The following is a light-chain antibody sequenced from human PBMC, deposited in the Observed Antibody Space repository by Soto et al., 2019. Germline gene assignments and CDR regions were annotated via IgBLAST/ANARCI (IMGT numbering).Light chain of an antibody. CDR2: AAS. CDR1: QDITKY. Sequence: DIQMTQSPSSLSASIGDRVTISCQATQDITKYLNWYQQRPGKAPTLLIYAASNLETGVPSRFSGSGSGTDFTFTISSLQPEDIATYYCQQYDTLPVTFGQGTRLEIK. CDR3: QQYDTLPVT. J-gene: IGKJ2*01. V-gene: IGKV1-33*01.